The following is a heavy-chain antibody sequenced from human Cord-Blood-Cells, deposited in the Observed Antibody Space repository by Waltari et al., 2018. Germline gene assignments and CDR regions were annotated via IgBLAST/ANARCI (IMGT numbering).Heavy chain of an antibody. J-gene: IGHJ2*01. CDR1: GFTFSSYW. D-gene: IGHD3-16*01. V-gene: IGHV3-7*01. CDR3: ARDNVTPYWYFDL. CDR2: IKQDGSEK. Sequence: EVQLVESGGGLVQPGGSLSLSCAASGFTFSSYWLSWVRQAPGKGLEWVANIKQDGSEKYYVDSVKGRFTISRDNAKNSLYLQMNSLRAEDTAVYYCARDNVTPYWYFDLWGRGTLVTVSS.